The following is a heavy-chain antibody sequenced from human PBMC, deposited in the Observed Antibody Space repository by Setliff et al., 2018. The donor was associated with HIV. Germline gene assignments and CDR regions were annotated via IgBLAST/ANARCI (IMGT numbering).Heavy chain of an antibody. CDR3: ARTSPLYSRTFDAFDI. CDR2: INHSGST. J-gene: IGHJ3*02. CDR1: GGSLSGYH. D-gene: IGHD6-13*01. Sequence: SETLSLTCAVYGGSLSGYHWSWIRQSPEKGLEWIGEINHSGSTNYNPSLKSRVTMSVDTSKNQFSLKLSSVTAADTAVYYFARTSPLYSRTFDAFDIWGQGTMVTVSS. V-gene: IGHV4-34*01.